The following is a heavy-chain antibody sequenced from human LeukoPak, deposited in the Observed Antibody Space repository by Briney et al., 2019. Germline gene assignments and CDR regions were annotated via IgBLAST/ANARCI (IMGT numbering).Heavy chain of an antibody. CDR2: IGGSGDKT. D-gene: IGHD6-19*01. Sequence: GGSLRLSCAASGFTFNRNAISWVRQAPGKGLEWVSTIGGSGDKTFYADSVKGRFTISRDNPKNMVHLQMNSLTGEDTALYYCVRRGDASSGWGDHDFWGQGALVTVSS. V-gene: IGHV3-23*01. J-gene: IGHJ4*02. CDR3: VRRGDASSGWGDHDF. CDR1: GFTFNRNA.